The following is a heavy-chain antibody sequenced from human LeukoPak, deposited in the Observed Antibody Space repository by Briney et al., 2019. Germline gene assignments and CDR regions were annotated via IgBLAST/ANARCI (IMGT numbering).Heavy chain of an antibody. D-gene: IGHD6-19*01. V-gene: IGHV3-53*01. J-gene: IGHJ3*02. CDR2: IYSGGST. CDR3: ANLGRKWLDAFDI. CDR1: GFTVSSNY. Sequence: PGGSLRLSCAASGFTVSSNYMSWVRQAPGKGLEWVSVIYSGGSTYYADSVKGRFTISRDNSKNTLYLQMNSLRAEDTAVYYCANLGRKWLDAFDIWGQGTMVTVSS.